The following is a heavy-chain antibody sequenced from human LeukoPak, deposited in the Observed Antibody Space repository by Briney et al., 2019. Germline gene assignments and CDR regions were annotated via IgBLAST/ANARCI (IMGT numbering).Heavy chain of an antibody. CDR2: IGDYDGEQ. D-gene: IGHD2-21*01. CDR3: AKGGEGD. CDR1: GFSVSASD. Sequence: GGSLRLSCAASGFSVSASDMHWVRQAHGKGLEWVATIGDYDGEQHYRDSVKGRFTISRDHSKNMLYLQMNSLRVDDTSVYYCAKGGEGDWGQGTPVTVSS. J-gene: IGHJ4*02. V-gene: IGHV3-30*02.